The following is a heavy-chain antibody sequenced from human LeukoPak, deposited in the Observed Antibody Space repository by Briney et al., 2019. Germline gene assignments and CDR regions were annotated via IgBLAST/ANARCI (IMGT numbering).Heavy chain of an antibody. CDR3: VKSFDYYDSSGYYTDTFDI. CDR2: ISGSGGST. J-gene: IGHJ3*02. CDR1: GFTFTSYV. V-gene: IGHV3-23*01. Sequence: GGPLRLSCAASGFTFTSYVMSWVRQAPGKGLEWVSAISGSGGSTFYADSVKGRFTISRDNSKNTLYLQMSSLRAEDTAVYYCVKSFDYYDSSGYYTDTFDIWGQGTMVTVSS. D-gene: IGHD3-22*01.